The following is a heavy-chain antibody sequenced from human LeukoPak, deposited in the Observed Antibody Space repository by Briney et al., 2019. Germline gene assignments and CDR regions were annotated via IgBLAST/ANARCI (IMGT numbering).Heavy chain of an antibody. CDR1: GYTFTNYY. CDR2: INPSGGST. J-gene: IGHJ4*02. Sequence: ASVKVSCKASGYTFTNYYMHGVRQAPGQGLEWVGIINPSGGSTSYAQKFQGRVTMTRDTSTSTVYMELSSLRSEDTAVYYCARAGSITILRGVTGSQFDYWGQGTLVTVSS. D-gene: IGHD3-10*01. CDR3: ARAGSITILRGVTGSQFDY. V-gene: IGHV1-46*01.